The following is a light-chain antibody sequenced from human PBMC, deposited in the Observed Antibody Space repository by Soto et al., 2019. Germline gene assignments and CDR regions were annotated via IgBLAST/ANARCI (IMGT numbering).Light chain of an antibody. CDR3: QQRSNWPLT. CDR2: DAS. CDR1: QSVSSY. Sequence: EIVLTQSPATLSLSPGERATLSCRASQSVSSYLAWYQQKPGQAPRLLIHDASNRATGIPARFSGSGSGTDFTLTISRLEPEDVAVYYGQQRSNWPLTFGGGTKVGIK. V-gene: IGKV3-11*01. J-gene: IGKJ4*01.